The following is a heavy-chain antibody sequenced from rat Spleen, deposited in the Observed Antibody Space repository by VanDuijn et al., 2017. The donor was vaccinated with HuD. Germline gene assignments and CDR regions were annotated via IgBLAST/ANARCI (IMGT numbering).Heavy chain of an antibody. CDR2: VSYDGHTT. Sequence: EVQLVDSGGGLVQPGRSLKLSCAASGFTFSDYNMAWVRQAPGKGLEWVATVSYDGHTTYYRDSVKGRFTMSRDNAKSTLYLQMGSLRSEDTANYYCVRHGYLRDWYFDFWGPGTMFTVSS. CDR1: GFTFSDYN. J-gene: IGHJ1*01. CDR3: VRHGYLRDWYFDF. V-gene: IGHV5-7*01. D-gene: IGHD2-5*01.